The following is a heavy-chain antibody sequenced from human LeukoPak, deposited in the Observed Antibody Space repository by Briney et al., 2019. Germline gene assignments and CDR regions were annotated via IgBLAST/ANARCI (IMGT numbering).Heavy chain of an antibody. CDR3: AGVGVQLWLRSYDY. J-gene: IGHJ4*02. V-gene: IGHV4-34*01. D-gene: IGHD5-18*01. CDR2: INHSGST. CDR1: GGSFSGYY. Sequence: PSETLSLTCAVYGGSFSGYYWSWIRQPPGKGLEWIGEINHSGSTNYNPSLKSRVTISVDTSKNQFSLKLSSVTAADTAVYYCAGVGVQLWLRSYDYWGQGTLVTVSS.